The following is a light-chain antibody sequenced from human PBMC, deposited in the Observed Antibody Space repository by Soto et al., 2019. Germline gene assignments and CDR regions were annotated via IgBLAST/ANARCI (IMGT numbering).Light chain of an antibody. J-gene: IGKJ4*02. CDR1: QSVSTN. Sequence: EIVMTQSPATLSVSPGERATLSCRASQSVSTNLAWYQQKPGQAPRLLISDASTRATGIPARFSGSGSETEFTLTISSLQSEDFAVYYCKQYHDWSPFTFGGGTKVEI. V-gene: IGKV3-15*01. CDR3: KQYHDWSPFT. CDR2: DAS.